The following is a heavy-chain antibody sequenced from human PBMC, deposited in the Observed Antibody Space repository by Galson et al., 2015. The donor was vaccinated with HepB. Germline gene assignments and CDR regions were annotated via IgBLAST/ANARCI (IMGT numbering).Heavy chain of an antibody. CDR2: INHSGST. CDR3: ARGHPRRGYSGQSNPRTRASYYYGMDV. J-gene: IGHJ6*02. V-gene: IGHV4-34*01. CDR1: GGSFSGYY. D-gene: IGHD5-12*01. Sequence: SETLSLTCAVYGGSFSGYYWSWIRQPPGKGLEWIGEINHSGSTNYNPSLKSRVTISVDTSKNQFSLKLSSVTAADTAVYYCARGHPRRGYSGQSNPRTRASYYYGMDVWGQGTTVTVSS.